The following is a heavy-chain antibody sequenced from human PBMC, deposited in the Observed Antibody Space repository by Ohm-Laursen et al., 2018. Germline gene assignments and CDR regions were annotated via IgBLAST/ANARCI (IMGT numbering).Heavy chain of an antibody. CDR2: TTWNGDSI. Sequence: SLRLSCTASGFTLGDYAMHWVRQAPGKGLEWVSGTTWNGDSIAYVDSVKGRFTISRDNAKNSLYLQMNSLRAEDTAVYYCARAFLTGVDYFDYWGQGTLVTVSS. D-gene: IGHD3-9*01. J-gene: IGHJ4*02. V-gene: IGHV3-9*01. CDR3: ARAFLTGVDYFDY. CDR1: GFTLGDYA.